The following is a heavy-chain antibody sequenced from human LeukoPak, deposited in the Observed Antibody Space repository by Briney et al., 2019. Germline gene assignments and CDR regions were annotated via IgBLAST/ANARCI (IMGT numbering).Heavy chain of an antibody. Sequence: SETLSLTCAVYGGSFSGYYLSWIRQPPGKGLEWIGEINHSGSTSYNPSLKSRVTISVNTYKNQFSLKLRSVTAAGTAVYYCARGLSSGLPFDYCGQGTLVTVSS. CDR3: ARGLSSGLPFDY. J-gene: IGHJ4*02. CDR2: INHSGST. V-gene: IGHV4-34*01. D-gene: IGHD3-22*01. CDR1: GGSFSGYY.